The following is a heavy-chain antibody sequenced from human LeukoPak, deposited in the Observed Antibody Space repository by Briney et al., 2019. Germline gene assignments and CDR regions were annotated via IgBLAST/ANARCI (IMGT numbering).Heavy chain of an antibody. V-gene: IGHV4-30-2*01. CDR1: GGSISSGGYS. CDR2: IYHSGST. D-gene: IGHD3-10*01. CDR3: ARGLLVDALDI. J-gene: IGHJ3*02. Sequence: SETLSLTCAVSGGSISSGGYSWSWIRQPPGKGLEWIGYIYHSGSTYYNPSLKSRVTISVDRSKNQFSLKLSSVTAADTAVYYCARGLLVDALDIWGQGTMVTVSS.